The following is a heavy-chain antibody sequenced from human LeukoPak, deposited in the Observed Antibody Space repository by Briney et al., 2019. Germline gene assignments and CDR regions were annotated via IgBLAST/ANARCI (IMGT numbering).Heavy chain of an antibody. Sequence: PSETLSLTCTVSSGSINSRSYYWGWLRPPPGKGLQWLGSIYYTGSADQNPSLKSRVTISVDTSKNQFSLKLTSVTAADTAVYYCARGGAVVVVATNQGPFDYWGQGTLVTVSS. CDR3: ARGGAVVVVATNQGPFDY. D-gene: IGHD2-15*01. V-gene: IGHV4-39*01. J-gene: IGHJ4*02. CDR1: SGSINSRSYY. CDR2: IYYTGSA.